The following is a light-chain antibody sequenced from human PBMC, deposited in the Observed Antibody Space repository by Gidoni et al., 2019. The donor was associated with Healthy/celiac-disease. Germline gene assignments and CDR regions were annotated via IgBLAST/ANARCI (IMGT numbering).Light chain of an antibody. Sequence: DIVMIQSPLSLPVTPGEPASISCRSSQSLLHSNGYNYMDWYLQKPGQSPQLLIYLGSSRASGVPDRFSGSGSGTDFTLNISRVEAEDVGVYYCMQALETPLTFGGGTKVEIK. CDR2: LGS. CDR3: MQALETPLT. CDR1: QSLLHSNGYNY. V-gene: IGKV2-28*01. J-gene: IGKJ4*01.